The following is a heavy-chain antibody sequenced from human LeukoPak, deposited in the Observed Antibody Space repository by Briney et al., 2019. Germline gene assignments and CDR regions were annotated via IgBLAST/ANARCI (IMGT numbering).Heavy chain of an antibody. Sequence: SETLSLTCTVSGGSISSYYWSWIRQPPGKGLEWIGYIYYSGSTNYNPSLKSRVTISVDTSKNQFSLKLSSVTAADTAVYYCARVLKDSSGYYHVDAFDIWGQGTMVTVSS. D-gene: IGHD3-22*01. CDR1: GGSISSYY. CDR3: ARVLKDSSGYYHVDAFDI. V-gene: IGHV4-59*01. CDR2: IYYSGST. J-gene: IGHJ3*02.